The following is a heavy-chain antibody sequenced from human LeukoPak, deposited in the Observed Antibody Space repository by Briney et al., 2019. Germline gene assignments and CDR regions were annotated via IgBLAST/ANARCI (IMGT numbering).Heavy chain of an antibody. V-gene: IGHV4-34*01. CDR3: ARNPTTVTSSEIPDAFDI. CDR2: INHSGST. J-gene: IGHJ3*02. D-gene: IGHD4-17*01. CDR1: GGSFSGYY. Sequence: PSETLSLTCAVYGGSFSGYYWSWIRQPPGKGLEWIGKINHSGSTNYNPSLKSRVTMSVDTSKNQFSLKLSSVTAVDTAIYYCARNPTTVTSSEIPDAFDIWGQGTMVTASS.